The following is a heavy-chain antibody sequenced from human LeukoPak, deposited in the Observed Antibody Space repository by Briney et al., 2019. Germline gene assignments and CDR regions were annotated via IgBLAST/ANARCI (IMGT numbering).Heavy chain of an antibody. CDR1: GFTFSSYS. CDR2: ISSSSSTI. D-gene: IGHD3-10*01. Sequence: GGSLRLSCAASGFTFSSYSMNWVRQAPGKGLEWVSYISSSSSTIYYADSVKGRFTISKDNSKNTVYLQMISLRAEDTAMYYCARDRGLRDLDHWGQGNLVIVSS. V-gene: IGHV3-48*04. CDR3: ARDRGLRDLDH. J-gene: IGHJ4*02.